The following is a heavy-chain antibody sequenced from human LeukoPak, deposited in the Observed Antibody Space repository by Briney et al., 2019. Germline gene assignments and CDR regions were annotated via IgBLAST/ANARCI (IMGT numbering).Heavy chain of an antibody. D-gene: IGHD3-10*01. V-gene: IGHV4-59*01. J-gene: IGHJ4*02. CDR2: IYYSGST. Sequence: SETLSLTCTVSGGSISSYYWSWIRQPPGKGLEWIGYIYYSGSTNYNPSLKSRVTISVDTSKNQFSLKLSSVTAADTAVYYCARQRTYYYGSGSYYFDYWGQGTLVTVSS. CDR1: GGSISSYY. CDR3: ARQRTYYYGSGSYYFDY.